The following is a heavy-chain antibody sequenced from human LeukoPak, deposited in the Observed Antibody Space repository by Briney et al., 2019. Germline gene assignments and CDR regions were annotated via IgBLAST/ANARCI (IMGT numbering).Heavy chain of an antibody. V-gene: IGHV3-21*01. D-gene: IGHD2-2*01. J-gene: IGHJ6*03. CDR3: ARDIGDCSSLSCYDHYYYMDV. CDR1: GFSISYYS. CDR2: ITSNSSYI. Sequence: PGALLRPSCAASGFSISYYSMSWVRQPPEEGQEGVSSITSNSSYIYYADSVRGLFTISIDNAKDSLYLQMNSLRAEDTAVYYCARDIGDCSSLSCYDHYYYMDVWGKGTTVTVSS.